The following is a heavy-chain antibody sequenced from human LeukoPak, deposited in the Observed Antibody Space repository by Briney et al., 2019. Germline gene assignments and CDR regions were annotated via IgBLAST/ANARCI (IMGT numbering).Heavy chain of an antibody. D-gene: IGHD6-6*01. V-gene: IGHV3-7*01. CDR2: IKQDGSEK. CDR1: GFTFSSYW. CDR3: ASEGIPGIAAR. Sequence: GGSLRLSCAASGFTFSSYWMSWVRQAPGKGLEWVANIKQDGSEKYYVDSVKGRFTISRDNAKNSLYLQMNSLRAEDTAVYYCASEGIPGIAARWGQGTLVTVSS. J-gene: IGHJ4*02.